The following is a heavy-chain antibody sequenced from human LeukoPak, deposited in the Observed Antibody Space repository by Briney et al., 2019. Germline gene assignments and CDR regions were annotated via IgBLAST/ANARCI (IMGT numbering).Heavy chain of an antibody. V-gene: IGHV1-69*13. CDR2: IISIFGTA. Sequence: ASVKVSCKASGGTFSSYAISWVRQAPGQGLEWMGGIISIFGTANYAQKFQGRVTITADESTSTAYMELSSLRSEDTAVYYCASAPSGSYPYAFDIWGQGTMVTVSS. D-gene: IGHD1-26*01. CDR3: ASAPSGSYPYAFDI. J-gene: IGHJ3*02. CDR1: GGTFSSYA.